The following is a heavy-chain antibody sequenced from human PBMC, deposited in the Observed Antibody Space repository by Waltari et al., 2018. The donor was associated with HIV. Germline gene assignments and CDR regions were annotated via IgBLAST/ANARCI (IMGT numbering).Heavy chain of an antibody. V-gene: IGHV4-61*01. CDR1: GDSVSSGNYF. CDR3: ARGVGSGRYYYYMDV. J-gene: IGHJ6*03. CDR2: ISYSGRT. Sequence: QVQLQESGAGLVKPSETLSLTCTVSGDSVSSGNYFWTWIRRPPGEGLEWIGYISYSGRTYLHPSLKSRLTISEDRPKNQFSLRLNSVTAADTAVYYCARGVGSGRYYYYMDVWGKGSTVTVFS. D-gene: IGHD3-10*01.